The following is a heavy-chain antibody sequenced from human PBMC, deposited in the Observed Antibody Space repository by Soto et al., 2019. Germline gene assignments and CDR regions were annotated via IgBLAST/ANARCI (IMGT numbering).Heavy chain of an antibody. CDR2: ISSSSYI. D-gene: IGHD3-9*01. CDR1: GFTFSSYS. V-gene: IGHV3-21*01. J-gene: IGHJ4*02. CDR3: ARGYYDILTGYYSDY. Sequence: GGSLRLSCAASGFTFSSYSMNWVRQAPGKGLEWVSSISSSSYIYYADSVKGRFTISRDNAKNSLYLQMNSLRAEDTAVYYCARGYYDILTGYYSDYWGQGTLVTVSS.